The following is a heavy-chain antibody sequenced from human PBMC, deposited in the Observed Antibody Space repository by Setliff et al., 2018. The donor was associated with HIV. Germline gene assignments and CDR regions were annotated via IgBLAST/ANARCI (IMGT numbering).Heavy chain of an antibody. J-gene: IGHJ4*02. CDR1: GGTFRSHE. D-gene: IGHD6-13*01. CDR2: IVPILNTG. Sequence: SVKVSCKASGGTFRSHEISWVRQAPGQGLEWMGGIVPILNTGNYAPKFQGRVTITADESTTTAYMELSSLRSEDTAVYYCARRATAAEVFDYWGQGTLVTVS. V-gene: IGHV1-69*13. CDR3: ARRATAAEVFDY.